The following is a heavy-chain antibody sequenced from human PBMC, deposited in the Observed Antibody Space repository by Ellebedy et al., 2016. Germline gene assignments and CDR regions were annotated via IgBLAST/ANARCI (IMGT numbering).Heavy chain of an antibody. CDR1: GYTFTGYY. Sequence: ASVKVSCKASGYTFTGYYIHWVRQAPGQGLEWMGKINPNGGSTSYAQKLQGRVTMTRDTSTSTVYMELSSLRSEDTAVYYCARDGMTTVTTGGPDYWGQGTLVTVSP. J-gene: IGHJ4*02. CDR3: ARDGMTTVTTGGPDY. CDR2: INPNGGST. D-gene: IGHD4-17*01. V-gene: IGHV1-46*04.